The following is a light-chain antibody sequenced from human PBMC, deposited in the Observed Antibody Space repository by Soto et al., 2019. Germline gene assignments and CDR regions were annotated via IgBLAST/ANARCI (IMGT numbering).Light chain of an antibody. V-gene: IGLV2-14*01. J-gene: IGLJ2*01. CDR2: EVS. CDR1: SSDVGGYNY. CDR3: CSYTSSSTPV. Sequence: QSALTQPASVSGSPGQSITISCTGTSSDVGGYNYVSWYQQHPGKAPKLIIYEVSNRPSGVSNRFSGSKSGNTASLTISGLQAEDEADYYCCSYTSSSTPVFGGGTKLTVL.